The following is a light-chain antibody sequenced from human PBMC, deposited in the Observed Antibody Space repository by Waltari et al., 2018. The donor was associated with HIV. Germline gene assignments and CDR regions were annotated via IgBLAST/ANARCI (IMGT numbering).Light chain of an antibody. J-gene: IGLJ1*01. CDR3: QSYDSTLSGV. CDR1: SSNIGAGYV. V-gene: IGLV1-40*02. CDR2: GNI. Sequence: QSVLTPPPSVSGAPGQRVTISCPGSSSNIGAGYVGPWYRQLPVTAPKLLIYGNINRPLGVPDRFSGSRSGTSASLAIAGLQAEDEADYDCQSYDSTLSGVFGTGTKVTVL.